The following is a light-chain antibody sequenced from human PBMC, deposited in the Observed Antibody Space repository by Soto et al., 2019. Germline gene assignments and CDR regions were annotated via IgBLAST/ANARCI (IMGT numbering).Light chain of an antibody. Sequence: DLQMTQSPSSLSASVGDRVTITCRASKGISNYLAWYQQKPGKVPKLLIYAASTLQSGVPSRFSGSGSGTDFTLTISSLQPEDVATHYCQKYNRAPPWTFGQGTKVEIK. CDR1: KGISNY. J-gene: IGKJ1*01. CDR2: AAS. V-gene: IGKV1-27*01. CDR3: QKYNRAPPWT.